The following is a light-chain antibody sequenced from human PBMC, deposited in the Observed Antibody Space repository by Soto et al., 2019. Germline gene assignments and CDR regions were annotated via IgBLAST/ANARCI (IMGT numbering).Light chain of an antibody. CDR2: AAS. Sequence: DIQLTQSPSSVSASVGDTVTITCRTSQSISSRFSWYQQKPGKAPKLLIYAASRLQRGVPSRFSGSGSGTDFTLTISGLQPEDFATYYCQQSHSRVTFGQGTKVDI. CDR3: QQSHSRVT. CDR1: QSISSR. J-gene: IGKJ1*01. V-gene: IGKV1-39*01.